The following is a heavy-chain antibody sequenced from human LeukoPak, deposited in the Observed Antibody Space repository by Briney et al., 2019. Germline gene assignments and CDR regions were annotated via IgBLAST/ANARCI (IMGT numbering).Heavy chain of an antibody. D-gene: IGHD5-18*01. CDR3: ARGVFGGDSYGSVLDY. CDR2: IYHSGST. V-gene: IGHV4-38-2*01. CDR1: GYSISSGYY. J-gene: IGHJ4*02. Sequence: SETLSLTCAVSGYSISSGYYWGWIRQPPGKGLEWIGSIYHSGSTYYNPSLKSRVTISVDTSKNQFSLKLSSVTAADTAVYYCARGVFGGDSYGSVLDYWGQGTLVTVSS.